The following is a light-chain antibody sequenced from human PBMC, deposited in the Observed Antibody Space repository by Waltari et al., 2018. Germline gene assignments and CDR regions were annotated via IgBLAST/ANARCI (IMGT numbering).Light chain of an antibody. Sequence: QSVLTPPPSASGTPGQRVTISCSGSRSTIGNTYLYWYQQRPGTAPKLLIYRNKQRPSGISNRFAASKSGNTASLTISGLQAEDEADYYCSSYTTSSAPGVFGTGTRVTVL. V-gene: IGLV1-47*01. CDR3: SSYTTSSAPGV. CDR1: RSTIGNTY. J-gene: IGLJ1*01. CDR2: RNK.